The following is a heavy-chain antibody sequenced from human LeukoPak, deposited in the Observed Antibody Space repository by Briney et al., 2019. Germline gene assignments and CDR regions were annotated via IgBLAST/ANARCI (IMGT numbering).Heavy chain of an antibody. Sequence: GGSLRLSCAASGFTFSSYWMSWVRQAPGKGLEWVANIKQDGSERYYVDSVKGRFTISRDNAKNSLYLQMNSLRAEDTAVYYCARGLSSGWYGALLYWGQGTLVTVSS. J-gene: IGHJ4*02. V-gene: IGHV3-7*01. D-gene: IGHD6-19*01. CDR2: IKQDGSER. CDR3: ARGLSSGWYGALLY. CDR1: GFTFSSYW.